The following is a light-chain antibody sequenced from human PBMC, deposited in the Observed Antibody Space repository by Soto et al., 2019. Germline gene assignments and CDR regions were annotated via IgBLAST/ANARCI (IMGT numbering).Light chain of an antibody. V-gene: IGKV3-11*01. CDR2: DAS. CDR1: QSVSSY. CDR3: QQRRYGPVT. Sequence: EIVLTQSPAILSMSPGERATLSCRASQSVSSYFAWYQQKPGQAPRLLIYDASNRATGVPARFSGSGSGTCFTLPSSGLEPEDFEVYYCQQRRYGPVTFGQGAKVEIK. J-gene: IGKJ1*01.